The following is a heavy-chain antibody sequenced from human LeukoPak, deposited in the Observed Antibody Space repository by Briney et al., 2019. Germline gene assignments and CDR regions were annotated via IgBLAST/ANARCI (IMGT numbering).Heavy chain of an antibody. CDR3: ARDRPTGAFRVFLEK. D-gene: IGHD3-3*01. CDR2: MSSGSTYI. J-gene: IGHJ4*02. Sequence: GGSLCLSCAASGFTFSSYSMTWVRQAPGKGLEWVSSMSSGSTYIYYADSVRGRFTISRDNAKNSLFLVMNSLRAEDTAVYYCARDRPTGAFRVFLEKWGQGTLVTVSS. V-gene: IGHV3-21*01. CDR1: GFTFSSYS.